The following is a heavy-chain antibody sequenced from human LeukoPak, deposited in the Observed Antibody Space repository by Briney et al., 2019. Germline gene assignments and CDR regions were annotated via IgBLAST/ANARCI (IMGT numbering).Heavy chain of an antibody. V-gene: IGHV4-34*01. J-gene: IGHJ6*02. CDR1: GGSFSGYY. Sequence: PSETLSLACAVYGGSFSGYYWSWIRQPPGKGLEWIGEINHSGSTNYNPSLKSRVTISVDTSKNQFSLKLSSVTAADTAVYYCARALGYCSSTSCTSIPYVDVWGQGTTVTVSS. CDR3: ARALGYCSSTSCTSIPYVDV. CDR2: INHSGST. D-gene: IGHD2-2*01.